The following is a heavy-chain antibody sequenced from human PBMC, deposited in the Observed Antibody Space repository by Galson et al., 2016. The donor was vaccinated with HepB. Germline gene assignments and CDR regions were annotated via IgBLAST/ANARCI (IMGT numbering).Heavy chain of an antibody. CDR1: GFIFSSHP. D-gene: IGHD6-19*01. CDR3: VRQASGYSSGWFYFDS. CDR2: ISSNGDKT. V-gene: IGHV3-64*02. Sequence: SLRLSCAAYGFIFSSHPMLWVGQASGKGLEWNSSISSNGDKTDYADSVSDRFSISRDNIKHILYLQMGSTRTEDTAVYFCVRQASGYSSGWFYFDSWGHGTLVTVSS. J-gene: IGHJ4*01.